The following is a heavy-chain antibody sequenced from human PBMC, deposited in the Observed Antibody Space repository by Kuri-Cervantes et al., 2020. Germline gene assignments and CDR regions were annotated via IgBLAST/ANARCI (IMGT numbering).Heavy chain of an antibody. CDR2: INHSGST. Sequence: SETLSLTCAVYGGSFSGYYWSWIRQPPGKGLEWIGEINHSGSTNYNPSLKSRVTISVDTSKNQFSLKLSSVTAADTAVYYCARGVRAPPYYYGSGSYCYFDYWGQGTLVTVSS. V-gene: IGHV4-34*01. J-gene: IGHJ4*02. CDR3: ARGVRAPPYYYGSGSYCYFDY. D-gene: IGHD3-10*01. CDR1: GGSFSGYY.